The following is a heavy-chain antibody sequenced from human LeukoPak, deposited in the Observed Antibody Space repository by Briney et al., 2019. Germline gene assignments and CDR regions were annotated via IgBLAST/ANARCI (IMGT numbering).Heavy chain of an antibody. CDR2: ITSSGTYI. CDR3: ARDPYSGNYGNDYYYYMDV. V-gene: IGHV3-21*01. J-gene: IGHJ6*03. Sequence: GGSLRLSCSASGFIFRNYGMNWVRQAPGKAMEWVSSITSSGTYIFYADSVKGRFTISRDNAKNSLYLQMDSLGPEDTAVYYCARDPYSGNYGNDYYYYMDVWGKGTTVTISS. D-gene: IGHD1-26*01. CDR1: GFIFRNYG.